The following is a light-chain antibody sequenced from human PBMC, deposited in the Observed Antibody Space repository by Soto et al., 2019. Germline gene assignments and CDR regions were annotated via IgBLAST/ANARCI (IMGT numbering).Light chain of an antibody. V-gene: IGKV3-20*01. CDR1: QSVSNNY. Sequence: EIILTQSPGTLSLSQGERATLSCRASQSVSNNYLAWYQQKPGQAPRLLISGASTRATGFPDRFSGSGSGTDFTLTISRLEPEDFAFYYCQQYGSSPQTFGQGTRLENK. J-gene: IGKJ5*01. CDR2: GAS. CDR3: QQYGSSPQT.